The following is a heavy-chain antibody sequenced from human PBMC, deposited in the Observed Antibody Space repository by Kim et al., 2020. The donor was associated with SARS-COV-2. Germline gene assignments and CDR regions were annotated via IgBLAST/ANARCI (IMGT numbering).Heavy chain of an antibody. Sequence: ASVKVSCKASGYTFTSYGISWVRQAPGQGLEWMGWISSYNCNTHYAQKLQGRVTMTTDTSTSTAYMELRSLRSDDTAVYYCAVLLWFGELYPSIDYWGQGTLVTVSS. CDR2: ISSYNCNT. CDR3: AVLLWFGELYPSIDY. J-gene: IGHJ4*02. CDR1: GYTFTSYG. D-gene: IGHD3-10*01. V-gene: IGHV1-18*01.